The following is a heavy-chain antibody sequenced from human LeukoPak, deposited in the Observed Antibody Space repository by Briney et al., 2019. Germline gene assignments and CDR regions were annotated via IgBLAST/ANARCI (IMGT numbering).Heavy chain of an antibody. CDR2: IGGRGGSI. Sequence: PGGSLRLSCAASGFTFSSHTMSWVRQAPGKGLEWVSTIGGRGGSIYYADAVKGRFTISRDNSKNTLSLQMNSLKAEDTAIYYCAKDAGGAGASTFDYWGQGTLVTASS. CDR1: GFTFSSHT. D-gene: IGHD3-10*01. V-gene: IGHV3-23*01. CDR3: AKDAGGAGASTFDY. J-gene: IGHJ4*02.